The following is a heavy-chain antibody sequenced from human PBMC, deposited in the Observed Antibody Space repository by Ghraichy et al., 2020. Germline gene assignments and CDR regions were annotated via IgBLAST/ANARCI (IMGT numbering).Heavy chain of an antibody. Sequence: GGSLRLSCAASGFSFSDYAMTWVRRAPGKGLEWVTGILGAGDTTYYSNSVKARFIVSRDNSKNTLYLHMNSLRAEDTAVYYCARTLKWEHDVWGQGTLVIVSS. CDR2: ILGAGDTT. CDR3: ARTLKWEHDV. J-gene: IGHJ1*01. CDR1: GFSFSDYA. D-gene: IGHD1-26*01. V-gene: IGHV3-23*01.